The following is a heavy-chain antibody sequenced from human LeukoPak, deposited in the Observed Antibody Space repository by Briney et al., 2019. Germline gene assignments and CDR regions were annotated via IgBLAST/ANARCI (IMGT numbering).Heavy chain of an antibody. Sequence: GGSLRLSCAASGFTFSDYYMSWIRQAPGKGLEWVSYISSSSGAIYYADSVKGRFTISRDNAKNSLYLQMNSLRAEDTAVYYCARVVGSSRFYGMDVWGQGTTVTVSS. CDR3: ARVVGSSRFYGMDV. V-gene: IGHV3-11*01. CDR2: ISSSSGAI. J-gene: IGHJ6*02. D-gene: IGHD6-13*01. CDR1: GFTFSDYY.